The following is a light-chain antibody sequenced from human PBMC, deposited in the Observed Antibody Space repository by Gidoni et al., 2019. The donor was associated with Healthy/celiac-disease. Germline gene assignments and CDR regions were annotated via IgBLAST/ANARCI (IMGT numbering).Light chain of an antibody. V-gene: IGKV3-15*01. J-gene: IGKJ4*02. CDR2: GAS. CDR3: QQYNNWPPLT. CDR1: QSVSSN. Sequence: EIVMIQPPATLPVSPGERATLSCRASQSVSSNLAWYQQKPGQAPRLHSYGASTRATGIPARCSGSGSGTVFTLTISSLQSEDFAVYYCQQYNNWPPLTFGGGTKVEIK.